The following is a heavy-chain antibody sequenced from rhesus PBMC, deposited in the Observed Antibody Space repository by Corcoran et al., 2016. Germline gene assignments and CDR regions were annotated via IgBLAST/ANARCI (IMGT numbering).Heavy chain of an antibody. Sequence: QVQLQESGPGLLKPSETLSLTCAVSGGSISVGYGWGWIRQPPGKGLEGIGSIYSSSGNTYYNPSLKSRVTISTNTSKNQFSMKLSSVTAADTAVYYCARDPAPAGTDYWGQGVLVTVSS. CDR3: ARDPAPAGTDY. D-gene: IGHD6-31*01. J-gene: IGHJ4*01. CDR1: GGSISVGYG. V-gene: IGHV4S7*01. CDR2: IYSSSGNT.